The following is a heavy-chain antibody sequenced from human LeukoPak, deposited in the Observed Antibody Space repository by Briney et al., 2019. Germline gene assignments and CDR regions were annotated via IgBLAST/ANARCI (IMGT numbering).Heavy chain of an antibody. CDR3: ARDIADSSGWNFDY. Sequence: PGGSLRLSCAASGFTFSSYGMHWVRQAPGKGLEWVAVISYDGSNKYYADSVKGRFTISRDNSKNTLYLQMNSLRAEDTAVYYCARDIADSSGWNFDYWGQGTLVTVSS. D-gene: IGHD6-19*01. CDR2: ISYDGSNK. J-gene: IGHJ4*02. CDR1: GFTFSSYG. V-gene: IGHV3-30*03.